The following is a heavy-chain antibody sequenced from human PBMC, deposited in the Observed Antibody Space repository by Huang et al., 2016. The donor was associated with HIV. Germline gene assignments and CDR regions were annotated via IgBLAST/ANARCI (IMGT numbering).Heavy chain of an antibody. J-gene: IGHJ3*02. CDR2: SFTSGVT. Sequence: QVQVQESGPGLVKPSQTLSLTCTVSGGSINNGTYYWSWIRQPAGKGLEWIGLSFTSGVTNSSPALKSRLTFAVDTSKNQFSLRLSSVTAADTAVYYCAAVGRHYDGSGYYYLAFDIWGRGTMVTVSS. D-gene: IGHD3-22*01. CDR1: GGSINNGTYY. CDR3: AAVGRHYDGSGYYYLAFDI. V-gene: IGHV4-61*09.